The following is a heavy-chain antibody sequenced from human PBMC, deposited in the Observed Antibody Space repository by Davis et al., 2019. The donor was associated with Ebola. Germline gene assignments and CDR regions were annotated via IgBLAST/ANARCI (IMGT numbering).Heavy chain of an antibody. CDR2: IYPGDSDT. V-gene: IGHV5-51*01. D-gene: IGHD3-10*01. CDR3: ARRAYGSGTFGIVDWFDP. J-gene: IGHJ5*02. Sequence: GGSLRLSCKGSGYSFTTYWIGWVRQMPGKGLDWMGIIYPGDSDTRYSPSFQGQVTISADKSISTAYLQWSSLKASDTAMYYCARRAYGSGTFGIVDWFDPWGQGTLVTVSS. CDR1: GYSFTTYW.